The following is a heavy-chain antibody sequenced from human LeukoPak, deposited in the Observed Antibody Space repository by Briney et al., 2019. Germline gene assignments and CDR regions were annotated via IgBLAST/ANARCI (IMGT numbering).Heavy chain of an antibody. D-gene: IGHD4-11*01. Sequence: SQTLSLTCAVSGDSVSSSSAVWNWIRQSPSRGLEWLGRTYYRSKWHNEYAESVKSRISITSDTSKNQFSLHLNSVTPEDTAEYYCAGTTDYSSFLAFWGQGTLVTVSS. CDR2: TYYRSKWHN. CDR1: GDSVSSSSAV. CDR3: AGTTDYSSFLAF. J-gene: IGHJ4*02. V-gene: IGHV6-1*01.